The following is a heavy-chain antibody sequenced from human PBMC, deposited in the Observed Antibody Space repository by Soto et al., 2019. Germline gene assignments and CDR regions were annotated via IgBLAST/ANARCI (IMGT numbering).Heavy chain of an antibody. V-gene: IGHV3-72*01. CDR2: SRSKVSGYTT. CDR3: TVGASGRAPFHH. Sequence: GGSLRLSCAASGFTLSEHYADWVRQAPGKGPEWVGRSRSKVSGYTTEYAASVTGRFTISRDDSKNSLFLQMSSLKTEDTAVYYCTVGASGRAPFHHWGQGTLVTVSS. D-gene: IGHD2-15*01. J-gene: IGHJ1*01. CDR1: GFTLSEHY.